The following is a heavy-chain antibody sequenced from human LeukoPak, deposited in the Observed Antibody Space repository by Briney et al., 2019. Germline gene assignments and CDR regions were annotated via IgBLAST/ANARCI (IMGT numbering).Heavy chain of an antibody. V-gene: IGHV3-30-3*01. CDR3: ARSYYDSSGYSYDY. CDR2: ISYDGSNK. CDR1: GFTFSSYA. J-gene: IGHJ4*02. D-gene: IGHD3-22*01. Sequence: GGSLRLSCAASGFTFSSYAMHWVRQAPGKGLEWVAVISYDGSNKYYADSVKGRFTISRDNSKNTLYLQMNSLRAEDTAVYYCARSYYDSSGYSYDYWGQGTLVTVSS.